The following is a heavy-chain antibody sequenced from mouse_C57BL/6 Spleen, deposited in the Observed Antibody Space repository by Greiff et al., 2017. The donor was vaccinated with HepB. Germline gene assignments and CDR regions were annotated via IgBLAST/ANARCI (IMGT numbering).Heavy chain of an antibody. V-gene: IGHV1-55*01. CDR1: GYTFTSYW. Sequence: QVQLQQPGAELVKPGASVKMSCKASGYTFTSYWITWVKQRPGQGLEWIGDIYPGSGSTNYNEKFKSKATLTVDTSSSTAYMQLSSLTSEDSAVYYCARVRVATDAMDYWGQGTSVTVSS. D-gene: IGHD1-1*02. CDR2: IYPGSGST. CDR3: ARVRVATDAMDY. J-gene: IGHJ4*01.